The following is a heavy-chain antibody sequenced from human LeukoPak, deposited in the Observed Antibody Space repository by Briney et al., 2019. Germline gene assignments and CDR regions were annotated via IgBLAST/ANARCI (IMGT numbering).Heavy chain of an antibody. V-gene: IGHV3-7*01. Sequence: QPGGSLRLSCTASGFIFNDFWVSWVRQAPGEGLEWVANIRQEGGAKNYVDSVKGRFTISRDNAKKSLYLQMNSLRAEDTAVYYCAPPPIAATGNWGQGTLVTVSS. D-gene: IGHD6-13*01. J-gene: IGHJ4*02. CDR3: APPPIAATGN. CDR2: IRQEGGAK. CDR1: GFIFNDFW.